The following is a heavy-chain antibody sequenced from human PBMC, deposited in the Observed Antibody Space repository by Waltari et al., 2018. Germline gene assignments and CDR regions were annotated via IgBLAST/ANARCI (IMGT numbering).Heavy chain of an antibody. CDR1: GFTVDESA. CDR3: AKDNAYYYGSGSYSLTEGAFDI. J-gene: IGHJ3*02. V-gene: IGHV3-9*01. D-gene: IGHD3-10*01. CDR2: ISWNSGSI. Sequence: EVQLVASGGGLVQPGRSLRLSCAASGFTVDESASNWVRQAPGTGLVWVSGISWNSGSIGYADSVKGRFTISRDNAKNSLYLQMNSLRAEDTALYYCAKDNAYYYGSGSYSLTEGAFDIWGQGTMVTVSS.